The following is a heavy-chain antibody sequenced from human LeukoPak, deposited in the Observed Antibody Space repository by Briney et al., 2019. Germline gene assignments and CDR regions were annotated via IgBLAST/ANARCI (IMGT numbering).Heavy chain of an antibody. D-gene: IGHD3-22*01. CDR3: VRESEYYFDHSASFDY. J-gene: IGHJ4*02. V-gene: IGHV3-30-3*01. CDR1: GFTFTAYL. Sequence: GGSLRLSCAASGFTFTAYLIHWVRQAPGKGLEGVAVMSSDGNAMFYADSVKGRFTISRDNSKNTLYLQMNSLRAEDTAVYYCVRESEYYFDHSASFDYWGQGTLVTVSS. CDR2: MSSDGNAM.